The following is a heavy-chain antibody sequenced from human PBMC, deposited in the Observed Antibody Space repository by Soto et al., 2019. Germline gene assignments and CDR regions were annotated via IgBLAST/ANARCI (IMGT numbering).Heavy chain of an antibody. D-gene: IGHD1-20*01. CDR3: ARLNYYFHH. V-gene: IGHV4-59*08. CDR1: GESITAYY. J-gene: IGHJ4*02. CDR2: IYHAGNT. Sequence: QVDLQESGPGLVKPSETLSLSCSVSGESITAYYWSWIRQTPGKGLEWIGYIYHAGNTNYNPSFRGRVTMSVDTSRNRFSLNLKSVTAADTAIYYCARLNYYFHHWGQGALVTVSS.